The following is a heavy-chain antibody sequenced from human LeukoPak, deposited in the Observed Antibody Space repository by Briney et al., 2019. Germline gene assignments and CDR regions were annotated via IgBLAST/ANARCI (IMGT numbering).Heavy chain of an antibody. CDR2: ISWNSGSI. D-gene: IGHD3-22*01. CDR3: AKGASYDSSGYYGYDY. J-gene: IGHJ4*02. V-gene: IGHV3-9*01. Sequence: GGSLRLSCAASGFTFDDYAMHWVRQAPGKGLEWVSGISWNSGSIGYADSVKGRFTISRDNAKNSLYLQMNSLRAEDTALYYCAKGASYDSSGYYGYDYWGQGTLVTVSS. CDR1: GFTFDDYA.